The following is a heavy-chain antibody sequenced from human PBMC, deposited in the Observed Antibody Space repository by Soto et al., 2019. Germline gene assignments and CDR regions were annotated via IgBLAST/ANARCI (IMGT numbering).Heavy chain of an antibody. Sequence: PGVSLRLSCAASGFTFSSYGMHWVRQAPGKGLEWVAVISYDGSNKYYADSVKGRFTISRDNSKNTLYLQMNSLRAEDTAVYYCAKEYHDFWNDYWGQGTLVTVSS. J-gene: IGHJ4*02. V-gene: IGHV3-30*18. D-gene: IGHD3-3*01. CDR3: AKEYHDFWNDY. CDR2: ISYDGSNK. CDR1: GFTFSSYG.